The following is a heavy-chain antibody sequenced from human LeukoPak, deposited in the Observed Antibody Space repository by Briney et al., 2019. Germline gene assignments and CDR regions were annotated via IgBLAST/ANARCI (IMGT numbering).Heavy chain of an antibody. CDR2: IIPIFGTA. CDR1: GGTFSSYA. J-gene: IGHJ4*02. D-gene: IGHD1-26*01. CDR3: ARLPALGGSLDY. V-gene: IGHV1-69*05. Sequence: SVKVSCKASGGTFSSYAISWVRQAPGQGLEWMGRIIPIFGTANYAQRFQGRVTIITDESTSTAYVELSSLKSEDTAVYYCARLPALGGSLDYWGQGTLVTVSS.